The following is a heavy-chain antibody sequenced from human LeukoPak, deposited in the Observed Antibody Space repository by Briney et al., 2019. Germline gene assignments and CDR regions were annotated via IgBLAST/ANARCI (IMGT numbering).Heavy chain of an antibody. J-gene: IGHJ4*02. CDR2: ISGSGGST. D-gene: IGHD3-22*01. CDR3: AKDRTLYSSGYFDY. V-gene: IGHV3-23*01. Sequence: GGSLRLSCASSGFTFSSFAMSWVRQAPGKGLEWVSAISGSGGSTYYADSVKGRFTISRDSSKNTLYLQMNSLRAEGTALYYCAKDRTLYSSGYFDYWGQGTLVTVSS. CDR1: GFTFSSFA.